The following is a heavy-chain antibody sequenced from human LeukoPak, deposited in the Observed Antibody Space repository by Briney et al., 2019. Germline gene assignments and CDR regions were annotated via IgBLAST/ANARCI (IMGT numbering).Heavy chain of an antibody. CDR1: GYTFTGYY. D-gene: IGHD2-21*02. J-gene: IGHJ4*02. CDR3: ARVQGDGTWYFDY. CDR2: INPNSGGT. Sequence: ASVKVSCKASGYTFTGYYIHWVRQAPGQGLEWMGWINPNSGGTNYGQKFQGRVTMTRDTSISTAYMELSRLTSDDTAFYYCARVQGDGTWYFDYWGQGTLVTVSS. V-gene: IGHV1-2*02.